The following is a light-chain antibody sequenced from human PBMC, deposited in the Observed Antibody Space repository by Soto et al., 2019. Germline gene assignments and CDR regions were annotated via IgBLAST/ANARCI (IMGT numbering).Light chain of an antibody. Sequence: QSALTQPRSVSGSPGQSVAISCTGTSSDVGGYNYVSWYQQHPGKAPKLIIYDVNKRPSGVPDRFSGSKSGNTASLTISGLRAEDEADYYCCSYGARFGGGTKLTVL. V-gene: IGLV2-11*01. J-gene: IGLJ3*02. CDR3: CSYGAR. CDR2: DVN. CDR1: SSDVGGYNY.